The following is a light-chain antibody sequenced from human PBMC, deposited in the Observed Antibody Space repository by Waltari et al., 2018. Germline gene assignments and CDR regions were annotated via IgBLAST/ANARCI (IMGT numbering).Light chain of an antibody. CDR2: RNN. Sequence: QSVLTQPPSASETPGQRVPISCSGSISNLGSNYLYWYQQVPGAAPRLLIYRNNQRPSGVPDRFSGSKFGTSASLAIDGLRSEDEAVYYCASWDDSHYVFGPGTKVTVL. V-gene: IGLV1-47*01. CDR3: ASWDDSHYV. J-gene: IGLJ1*01. CDR1: ISNLGSNY.